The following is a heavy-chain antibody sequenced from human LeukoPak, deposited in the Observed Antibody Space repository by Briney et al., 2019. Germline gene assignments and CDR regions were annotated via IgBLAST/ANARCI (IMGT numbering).Heavy chain of an antibody. CDR3: AREVLGSYYYDSSGHITRGYFDY. CDR2: IYYSGST. V-gene: IGHV4-30-4*01. Sequence: PSETLSLTCTVSGASISSGDYYWSWIHQPPGKGLEWIGHIYYSGSTYYNPSLKSRVTISVETSKNQFFLKLRSVTAADTAVYYCAREVLGSYYYDSSGHITRGYFDYWGQGTLVTVSS. D-gene: IGHD3-22*01. J-gene: IGHJ4*02. CDR1: GASISSGDYY.